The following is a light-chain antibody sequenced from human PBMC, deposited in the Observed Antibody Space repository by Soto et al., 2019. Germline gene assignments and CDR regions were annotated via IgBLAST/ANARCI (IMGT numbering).Light chain of an antibody. CDR3: QQYLAPLPIS. J-gene: IGKJ5*01. CDR1: QSVGTY. Sequence: EIVLTQSPGTLSMSPGQRATVSCRASQSVGTYLAWYQQKPGQPPRLLISVASNRATGIPDRFSGSGSGTEFTLTISRVEPEDFAVYYCQQYLAPLPISCGQGTRMDIK. V-gene: IGKV3-20*01. CDR2: VAS.